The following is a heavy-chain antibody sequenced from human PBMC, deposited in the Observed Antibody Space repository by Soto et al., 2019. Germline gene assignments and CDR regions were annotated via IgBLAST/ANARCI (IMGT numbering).Heavy chain of an antibody. CDR2: INRSSGTT. Sequence: QVQLVQSGAEMKQPGASVKLSCQASGYIFIHCFMHWVRQAPGQGLVWVGGINRSSGTTTYAHKFQGIVTVTRGPSTRTVFMALSSLGSGDTAMYYCARSLGETTSLFDYWGQGSLVTVSA. J-gene: IGHJ4*02. CDR1: GYIFIHCF. V-gene: IGHV1-46*01. D-gene: IGHD1-26*01. CDR3: ARSLGETTSLFDY.